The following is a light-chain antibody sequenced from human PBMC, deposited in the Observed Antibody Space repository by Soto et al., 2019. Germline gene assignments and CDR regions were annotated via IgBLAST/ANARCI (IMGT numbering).Light chain of an antibody. CDR3: QQCITWPPLT. J-gene: IGKJ4*01. CDR1: QSVNTN. V-gene: IGKV3-15*01. Sequence: EIVMTQSPATLSVSPGDRVTLSCRASQSVNTNFAWYQQKPGQAPRILIYCASIRATGIPARFSGSGAGTEFFLTISSLQSEDAAIYYCQQCITWPPLTFGGGTKVEIK. CDR2: CAS.